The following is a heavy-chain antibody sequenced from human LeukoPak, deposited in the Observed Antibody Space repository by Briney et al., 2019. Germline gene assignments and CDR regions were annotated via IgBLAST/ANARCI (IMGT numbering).Heavy chain of an antibody. CDR3: ARGQWLVLGYWYFDL. D-gene: IGHD6-19*01. CDR1: GFTFSSYW. CDR2: IKQDGSEK. Sequence: GGSLRLSCAASGFTFSSYWMSWVRQAPGKGLEWVANIKQDGSEKYYVDSVKGRFTISRDNAKNSLYLQMNSLRAEDTAVYYCARGQWLVLGYWYFDLWGRGTLVTVSS. J-gene: IGHJ2*01. V-gene: IGHV3-7*01.